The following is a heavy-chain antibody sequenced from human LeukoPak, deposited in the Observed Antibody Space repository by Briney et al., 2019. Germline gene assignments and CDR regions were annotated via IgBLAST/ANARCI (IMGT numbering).Heavy chain of an antibody. CDR1: GGSFSGYY. J-gene: IGHJ5*02. Sequence: SETLSLTCAVYGGSFSGYYWSWIRQPPGKGLEWIGEINYSGSTNYNPSLKSRVTISVDTSKNQFSLKLSSVTAADTAVYYCARGTPTHPAHIVVVTAIGETNWFDPWGQGTLVTVSS. CDR3: ARGTPTHPAHIVVVTAIGETNWFDP. D-gene: IGHD2-21*02. CDR2: INYSGST. V-gene: IGHV4-34*01.